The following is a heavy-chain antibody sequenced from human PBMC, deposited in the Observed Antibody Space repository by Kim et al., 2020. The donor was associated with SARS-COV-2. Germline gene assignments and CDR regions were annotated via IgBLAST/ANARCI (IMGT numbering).Heavy chain of an antibody. J-gene: IGHJ4*02. V-gene: IGHV4-30-2*04. CDR3: ARDAVLLWFGESPYFDY. Sequence: LKVRLTIPGDTSKNQFSLKLSSVTAADTAVYYCARDAVLLWFGESPYFDYWGQGTLVTVSS. D-gene: IGHD3-10*01.